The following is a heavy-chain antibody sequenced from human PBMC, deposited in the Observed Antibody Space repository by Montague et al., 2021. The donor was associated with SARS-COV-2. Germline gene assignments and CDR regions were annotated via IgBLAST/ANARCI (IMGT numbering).Heavy chain of an antibody. V-gene: IGHV4-59*01. CDR2: NYYSGST. CDR1: GGSISSYY. D-gene: IGHD3-3*01. CDR3: ARALVPEEWLFGGDYYYYMDV. Sequence: SETLSLTCTVSGGSISSYYWSWIRQPPGKGLEWIGYNYYSGSTNYNPSLKSRVTISVDTSKNQFSLKLSSVTAADTAVYYCARALVPEEWLFGGDYYYYMDVWGKGTTVTVSS. J-gene: IGHJ6*03.